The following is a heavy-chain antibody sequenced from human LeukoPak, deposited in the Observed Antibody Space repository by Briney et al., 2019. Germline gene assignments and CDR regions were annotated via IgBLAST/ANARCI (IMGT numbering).Heavy chain of an antibody. J-gene: IGHJ4*02. V-gene: IGHV3-23*01. D-gene: IGHD3-22*01. CDR1: GFTFSNYG. Sequence: PGGSLRLSCAASGFTFSNYGMSWVRQAPGKGLEWVSAISGSTGNTYYADSVKGRFTISRDNSKNTLYLQMNSLRAEDTAVYYCARDLFEYYYDSSGYYLPYWGQGTLVTVSS. CDR3: ARDLFEYYYDSSGYYLPY. CDR2: ISGSTGNT.